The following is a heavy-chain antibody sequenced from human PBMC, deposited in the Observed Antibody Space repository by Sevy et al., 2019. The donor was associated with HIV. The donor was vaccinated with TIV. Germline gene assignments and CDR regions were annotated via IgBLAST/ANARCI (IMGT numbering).Heavy chain of an antibody. CDR3: ARVLLEWTRLMNYYYYYGRDV. Sequence: GGSLRLSCAASGFTFSSYAMHWVRQAPGKGLEWVAVISYDGSNKYYANSVKGRFSISRDNSKNTLYLQMNSLRSEDTAVYYCARVLLEWTRLMNYYYYYGRDVWGQGTTVTVSS. CDR2: ISYDGSNK. CDR1: GFTFSSYA. J-gene: IGHJ6*02. V-gene: IGHV3-30-3*01. D-gene: IGHD3-3*01.